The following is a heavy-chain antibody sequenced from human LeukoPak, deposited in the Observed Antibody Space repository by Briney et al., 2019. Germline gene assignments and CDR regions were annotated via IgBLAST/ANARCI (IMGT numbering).Heavy chain of an antibody. V-gene: IGHV1-8*01. Sequence: ASVKVSCKASGYTFTSYDINWVRQAPGQGLEWMGWMNPNSGNTGYAQKFQGRVTMTRNTSISTAYMELSSLRSEDTAVYYCAKGSYDYVWGSYRDTDYWGQGTLVTASS. CDR1: GYTFTSYD. CDR3: AKGSYDYVWGSYRDTDY. D-gene: IGHD3-16*02. J-gene: IGHJ4*02. CDR2: MNPNSGNT.